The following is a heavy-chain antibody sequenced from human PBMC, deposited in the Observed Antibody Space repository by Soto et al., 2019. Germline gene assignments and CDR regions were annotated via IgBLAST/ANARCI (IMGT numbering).Heavy chain of an antibody. CDR3: AIGRDGYTLYFDY. J-gene: IGHJ4*02. V-gene: IGHV4-31*03. Sequence: QVQLQESGPGLVKSSQTLSLTCTVADGSISSGGYYWSWIRLHPEKGLECIGYIYQSGSSYYTPSPTSRVTTSVDTSKQQFSLHLRSVTAADTAVYYCAIGRDGYTLYFDYWGQGTRVTVSS. CDR1: DGSISSGGYY. D-gene: IGHD5-12*01. CDR2: IYQSGSS.